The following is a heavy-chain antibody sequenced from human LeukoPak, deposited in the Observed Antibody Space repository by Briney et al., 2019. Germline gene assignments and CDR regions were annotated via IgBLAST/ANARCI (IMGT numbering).Heavy chain of an antibody. V-gene: IGHV4-34*01. CDR2: INHSGST. CDR1: GGCFGGYY. J-gene: IGHJ4*02. Sequence: SDTVSLTCAVCGGCFGGYYWSWIRQPPGKGLEWIGEINHSGSTNYNPSLKSRVTISVDTSKNQFSLKLSSVTAADTAVYYCAGARAFPMVRGVTKRLYFDYWGQGTLVTVSS. D-gene: IGHD3-10*01. CDR3: AGARAFPMVRGVTKRLYFDY.